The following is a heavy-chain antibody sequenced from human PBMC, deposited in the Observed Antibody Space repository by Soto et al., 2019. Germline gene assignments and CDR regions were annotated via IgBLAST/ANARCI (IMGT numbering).Heavy chain of an antibody. V-gene: IGHV4-39*01. J-gene: IGHJ5*02. CDR1: GGSISSSSYY. Sequence: QLQLQESGPGLVKPSETLSLTCTVSGGSISSSSYYWGWIRQPPGQGLEWIGSIYYSGSTYYTPTLTRLVPMPVDTSKNQVSLKLSSATAADKAVEYGARLYCSGGSCYPYWFDPWGQGTLVTPSS. CDR3: ARLYCSGGSCYPYWFDP. CDR2: IYYSGST. D-gene: IGHD2-15*01.